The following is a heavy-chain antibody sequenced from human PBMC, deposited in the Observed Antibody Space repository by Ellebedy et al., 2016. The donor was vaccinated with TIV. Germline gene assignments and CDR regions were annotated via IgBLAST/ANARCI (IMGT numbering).Heavy chain of an antibody. Sequence: SETLSLTXTVSGDSISSSSDYWVWIRQPPGKGLEWIGTISNRDRTDYNPSLKSRVFILVDASKNQFFLKLTPVTAADTAVYYCATFNQYYTYLGVWGKGTTVTVSS. D-gene: IGHD1-14*01. J-gene: IGHJ6*03. V-gene: IGHV4-39*01. CDR1: GDSISSSSDY. CDR2: ISNRDRT. CDR3: ATFNQYYTYLGV.